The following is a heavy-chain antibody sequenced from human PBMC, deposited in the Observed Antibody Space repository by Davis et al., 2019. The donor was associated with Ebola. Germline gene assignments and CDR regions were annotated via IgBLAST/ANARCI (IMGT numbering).Heavy chain of an antibody. J-gene: IGHJ3*02. V-gene: IGHV4-30-4*01. Sequence: MPSETLSLTCTVSGGSISSGDYYWSWIRQPPGKGLEWIGYIYYSGSTYYNPSLKSRVTVSVDTSKNQFSLKLSSVTAADTAVYYCASSYYYDRGDAFDIWGQGTMVTVSS. D-gene: IGHD3-22*01. CDR2: IYYSGST. CDR3: ASSYYYDRGDAFDI. CDR1: GGSISSGDYY.